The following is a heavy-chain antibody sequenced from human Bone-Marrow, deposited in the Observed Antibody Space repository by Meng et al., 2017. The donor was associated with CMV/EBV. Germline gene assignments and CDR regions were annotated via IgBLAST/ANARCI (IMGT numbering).Heavy chain of an antibody. D-gene: IGHD3-10*01. V-gene: IGHV3-30-3*01. Sequence: GGSLRLSCAASGFTFSSYAMHWVRQAPGKGLEWVAVISYDGSNKYYADSVKGRFTISRDNSKNRLYLQMNSLRAEDTAVYYCARAEGSGSYQRGYCDYWGQGTLVTVSS. CDR1: GFTFSSYA. CDR3: ARAEGSGSYQRGYCDY. CDR2: ISYDGSNK. J-gene: IGHJ4*02.